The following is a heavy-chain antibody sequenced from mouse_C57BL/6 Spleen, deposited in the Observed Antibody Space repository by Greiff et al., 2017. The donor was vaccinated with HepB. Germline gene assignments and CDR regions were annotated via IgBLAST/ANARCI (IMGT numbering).Heavy chain of an antibody. D-gene: IGHD2-4*01. Sequence: VKLVESGPELVKPGASVKISCKASGYAFSSSWMNWVKQRPGKGLEWIGRIYPGDGDTNYNGKFKGKATLTADKSSSTAYMQLSSLTSEDSAVYFCAREGYYDYDGYAMDYWGQGTSVTVSS. J-gene: IGHJ4*01. CDR3: AREGYYDYDGYAMDY. V-gene: IGHV1-82*01. CDR1: GYAFSSSW. CDR2: IYPGDGDT.